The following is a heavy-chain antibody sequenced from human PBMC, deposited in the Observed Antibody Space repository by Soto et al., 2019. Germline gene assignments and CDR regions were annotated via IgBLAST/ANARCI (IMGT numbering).Heavy chain of an antibody. J-gene: IGHJ5*02. CDR2: IIPILGIA. D-gene: IGHD2-15*01. V-gene: IGHV1-69*04. CDR3: ARDHLPIDSNWFDP. Sequence: SVKVSCKASGGTFSSYTISWVRQAPGQGLEWMGRIIPILGIANYAQKFQGRVTITADKSTSTAYMELSSLRSEDTAVYYCARDHLPIDSNWFDPWGQGTLVTVSS. CDR1: GGTFSSYT.